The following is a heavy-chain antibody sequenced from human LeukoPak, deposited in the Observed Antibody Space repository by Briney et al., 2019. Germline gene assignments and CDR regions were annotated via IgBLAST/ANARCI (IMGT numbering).Heavy chain of an antibody. J-gene: IGHJ4*02. V-gene: IGHV3-23*03. D-gene: IGHD2-15*01. CDR2: IFSGNST. CDR1: GFTFSSFA. Sequence: GGSLRLSCAASGFTFSSFAMTWVRQAPGKGLEWVALIFSGNSTYYADSVKGRFTISRDNSKNTLFLQMNSLRAEDTAVYYCAKYCSGGNCYSGLYWGQGTLVTVSS. CDR3: AKYCSGGNCYSGLY.